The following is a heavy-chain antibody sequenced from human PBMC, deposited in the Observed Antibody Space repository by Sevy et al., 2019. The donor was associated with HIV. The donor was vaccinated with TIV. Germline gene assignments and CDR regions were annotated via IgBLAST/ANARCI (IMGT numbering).Heavy chain of an antibody. V-gene: IGHV2-5*01. CDR3: ARTDGIALRPTY. CDR2: FSWNDDK. CDR1: GFSLSTTGVG. Sequence: SGPTLVNPTETLTLTCTFSGFSLSTTGVGVGWIRQPPGKALEWLAVFSWNDDKRYSPSLKSRLTITKDTSKNQVVLTMTNMDPVDTATYYCARTDGIALRPTYWGQGTLVTVSS. J-gene: IGHJ4*02. D-gene: IGHD6-6*01.